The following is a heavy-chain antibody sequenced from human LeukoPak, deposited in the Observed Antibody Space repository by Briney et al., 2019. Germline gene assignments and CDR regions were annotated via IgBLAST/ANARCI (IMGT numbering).Heavy chain of an antibody. D-gene: IGHD7-27*01. CDR2: ISTNGGST. CDR3: VTELGIGGFDI. CDR1: GLTFSLYS. V-gene: IGHV3-64D*06. Sequence: GGSLRLSCSASGLTFSLYSMHWVRQAPGKGLEYVSGISTNGGSTYYADSVKGRLTISRDNSKNTLYLQMSTLRAEDTSVYYCVTELGIGGFDIWGQGTMVTVSS. J-gene: IGHJ3*02.